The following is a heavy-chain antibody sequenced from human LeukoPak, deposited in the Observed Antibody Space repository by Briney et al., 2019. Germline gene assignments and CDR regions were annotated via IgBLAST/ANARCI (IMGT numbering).Heavy chain of an antibody. Sequence: SETLSLTCTVSGGSISSYYWSWIRQPPGKGLDWRGYIYYSGSTNYNPSLKSRVTISVDTSKNQFSLKLNSVTAADTAVYYCARRPSGSGTYGFDPWGQGSLVTVSS. CDR2: IYYSGST. CDR1: GGSISSYY. J-gene: IGHJ5*02. CDR3: ARRPSGSGTYGFDP. D-gene: IGHD3-10*01. V-gene: IGHV4-59*01.